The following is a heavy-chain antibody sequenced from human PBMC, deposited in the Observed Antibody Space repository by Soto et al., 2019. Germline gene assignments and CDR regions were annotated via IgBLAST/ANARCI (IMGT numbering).Heavy chain of an antibody. V-gene: IGHV5-51*01. CDR2: IYPGDSGT. CDR3: ARRGIYRENAFDF. Sequence: PGESLKISCKASGYSFTNYWIGWVRQMPGKGLEWMGIIYPGDSGTRYSPSFQGQVTFSTDKSFNTSFLYWSSLRASDTAMYYCARRGIYRENAFDFWGQGTMVTVSS. J-gene: IGHJ3*01. D-gene: IGHD2-21*01. CDR1: GYSFTNYW.